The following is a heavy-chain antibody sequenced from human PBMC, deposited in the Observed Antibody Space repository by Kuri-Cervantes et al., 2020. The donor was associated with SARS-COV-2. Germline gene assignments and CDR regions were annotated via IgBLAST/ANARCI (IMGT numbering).Heavy chain of an antibody. CDR2: IYYSGAT. D-gene: IGHD3-3*01. J-gene: IGHJ3*02. CDR1: GGSISSSSYY. V-gene: IGHV4-39*02. Sequence: SETLSLTCTVSGGSISSSSYYWGWIRQPPGKGLEWMGSIYYSGATYYNPSLKSRVTISVDTSKNQFSLKLSSVTAADTAVYYCARDGLPTIFGVVTNDAFDIWGQGTMVPVSS. CDR3: ARDGLPTIFGVVTNDAFDI.